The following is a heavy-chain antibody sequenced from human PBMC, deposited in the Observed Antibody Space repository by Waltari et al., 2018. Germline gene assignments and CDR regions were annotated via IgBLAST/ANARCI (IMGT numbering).Heavy chain of an antibody. Sequence: VQLQQWGAGLLKPSETLSLPCAVFGGSFSAYYWTWIRQPPGKGLEWIGEIIHTGSTNYNPSLKSRVTISVDTSKNQFSLKLSSVTAADTAVYYCARTPMIEVGDAFDIWGQGTMVTVSS. CDR1: GGSFSAYY. CDR2: IIHTGST. D-gene: IGHD3-22*01. CDR3: ARTPMIEVGDAFDI. J-gene: IGHJ3*02. V-gene: IGHV4-34*12.